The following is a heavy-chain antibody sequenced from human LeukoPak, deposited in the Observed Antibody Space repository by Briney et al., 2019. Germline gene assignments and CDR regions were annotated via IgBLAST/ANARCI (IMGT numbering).Heavy chain of an antibody. CDR3: ARSKRERWLQYYYFDY. CDR1: GGSISSSSYY. D-gene: IGHD5-24*01. J-gene: IGHJ4*02. Sequence: PSETLSLTCTVSGGSISSSSYYWGWIRQPPGKGLEWIGSIYYSGSTYYNPSLKSRVTISVDTSKNQFSLKLSSVTAADTAVYYCARSKRERWLQYYYFDYWGQGTLVTVSS. CDR2: IYYSGST. V-gene: IGHV4-39*07.